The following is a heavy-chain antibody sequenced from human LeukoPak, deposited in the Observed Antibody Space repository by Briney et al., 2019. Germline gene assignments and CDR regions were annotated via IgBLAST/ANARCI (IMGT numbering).Heavy chain of an antibody. CDR2: ISDSGGTT. CDR1: GFTFSTYD. CDR3: TKDGVFSS. D-gene: IGHD2/OR15-2a*01. Sequence: AESLTLSCAASGFTFSTYDMSWVRQAPGKGLEWIGGISDSGGTTYYADSVKGRITISRATTKSTPHLQMNSQSIDDTAEYYCTKDGVFSSWGQGTLVTVSS. V-gene: IGHV3-23*01. J-gene: IGHJ4*02.